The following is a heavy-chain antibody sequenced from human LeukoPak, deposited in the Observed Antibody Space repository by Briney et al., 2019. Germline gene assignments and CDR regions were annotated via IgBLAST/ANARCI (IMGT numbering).Heavy chain of an antibody. CDR1: GFTFSGYS. V-gene: IGHV3-48*01. Sequence: PGGSLRLSCAASGFTFSGYSMNWVRQAPGKGLEWVSYISSSSTTTYYTDPVKGRFTISRDNAKKSLFLQMNSLRAEDTAVYYCARGGSGYSAYDFDYWGQGILVTVFS. D-gene: IGHD5-12*01. J-gene: IGHJ4*02. CDR2: ISSSSTTT. CDR3: ARGGSGYSAYDFDY.